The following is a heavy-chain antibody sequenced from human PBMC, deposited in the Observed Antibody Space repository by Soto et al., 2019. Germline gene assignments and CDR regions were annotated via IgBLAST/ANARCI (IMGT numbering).Heavy chain of an antibody. CDR3: PSVTLWFSYGIDV. CDR2: ISKSGSVI. J-gene: IGHJ6*01. CDR1: GLTFSNSE. D-gene: IGHD3-10*01. Sequence: EGQLVESGGGVVQPGGSLRLFCAGSGLTFSNSEMHWVRQAPGKGLEWLSYISKSGSVIYYADSVKGRINISRDNAKNFLYLQMNSLGADETAVYFCPSVTLWFSYGIDVWGQGTKVNVSS. V-gene: IGHV3-48*03.